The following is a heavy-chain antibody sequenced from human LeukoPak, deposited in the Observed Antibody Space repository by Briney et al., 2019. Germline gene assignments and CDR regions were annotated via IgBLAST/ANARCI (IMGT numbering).Heavy chain of an antibody. V-gene: IGHV3-23*01. CDR2: ISGSGGST. Sequence: GGSLRLSCAASGFTFSSYAMSWVRQAPGKGLEWVSAISGSGGSTYYADSVKGRFTISRDNSKNTLYLQMNSLRAEDTAVYYCAKVGGGYQLLYDYFDYWGQGTLVTVSS. D-gene: IGHD2-2*02. CDR3: AKVGGGYQLLYDYFDY. CDR1: GFTFSSYA. J-gene: IGHJ4*02.